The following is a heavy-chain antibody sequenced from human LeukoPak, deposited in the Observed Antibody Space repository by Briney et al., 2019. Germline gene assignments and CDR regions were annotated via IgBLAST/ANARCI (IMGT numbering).Heavy chain of an antibody. J-gene: IGHJ6*03. CDR3: ARIGYSSSWYSPYYYYYYMDV. V-gene: IGHV4-34*01. CDR1: GGSFSGYY. Sequence: PSETLSLTCAVYGGSFSGYYWSWIRQPPGKGLEWIGEINHSGSTNYNPSLKSRVTISVDTSKNQFSLKLSSVTAADTAVYYCARIGYSSSWYSPYYYYYYMDVWGKGTTVTVSS. D-gene: IGHD6-13*01. CDR2: INHSGST.